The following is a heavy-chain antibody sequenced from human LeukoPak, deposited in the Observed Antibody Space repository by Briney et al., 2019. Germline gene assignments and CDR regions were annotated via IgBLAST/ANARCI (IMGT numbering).Heavy chain of an antibody. CDR2: INSDGSST. Sequence: GGPLTLSCAASGFTFSSYWMHWLRHAPGKGLVWVSRINSDGSSTSYADSVKGRFTISRDNAKNTLYLQMNSLRAEDTAVYYCARGTRVGIVVPYYYYYMDVWGKGTTVTVSS. CDR1: GFTFSSYW. V-gene: IGHV3-74*01. D-gene: IGHD2-15*01. J-gene: IGHJ6*03. CDR3: ARGTRVGIVVPYYYYYMDV.